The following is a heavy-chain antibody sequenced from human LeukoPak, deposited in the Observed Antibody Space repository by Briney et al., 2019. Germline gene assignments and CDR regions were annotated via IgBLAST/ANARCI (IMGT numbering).Heavy chain of an antibody. V-gene: IGHV3-48*01. CDR2: ISSSSSII. D-gene: IGHD3-10*01. CDR1: GFTFSSYS. CDR3: ARVSLVLYYMDV. J-gene: IGHJ6*03. Sequence: PGGSLRLSCAASGFTFSSYSMTWVRQSPGKGLEWVSYISSSSSIIYYADSVKGRFTISRDNAKNSLYLQMNSLRAEDTAVYYCARVSLVLYYMDVWGKGTTVTVSS.